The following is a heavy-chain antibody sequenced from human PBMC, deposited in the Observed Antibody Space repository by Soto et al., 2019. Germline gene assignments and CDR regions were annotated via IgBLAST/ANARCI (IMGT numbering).Heavy chain of an antibody. Sequence: QVQLVQSGAEVKKPGSSVKVSCKASGGTFSSYAISWVRQAPGQGLEWMGGIIPIFGTANYAQKFQGRVTITADESTSTADMELSSLRSEDTAVYYCARSFGGGYSYGYSFDYWGQGTLVTVSS. V-gene: IGHV1-69*01. J-gene: IGHJ4*02. D-gene: IGHD5-18*01. CDR3: ARSFGGGYSYGYSFDY. CDR2: IIPIFGTA. CDR1: GGTFSSYA.